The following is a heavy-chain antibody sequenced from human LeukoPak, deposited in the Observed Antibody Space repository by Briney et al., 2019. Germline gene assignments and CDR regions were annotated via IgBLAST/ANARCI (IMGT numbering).Heavy chain of an antibody. CDR1: GFTFSSYS. D-gene: IGHD6-13*01. CDR3: AKVRAAAGAYFDY. CDR2: ISSSSSYI. V-gene: IGHV3-21*01. J-gene: IGHJ4*02. Sequence: NPGGSLRLSCAASGFTFSSYSMNWVRQAPGKGLEWVSSISSSSSYIYYADSVKGRFTISRDNSKNTLYLQMNSLRAEDTAVYYCAKVRAAAGAYFDYWGQGTLVTVSS.